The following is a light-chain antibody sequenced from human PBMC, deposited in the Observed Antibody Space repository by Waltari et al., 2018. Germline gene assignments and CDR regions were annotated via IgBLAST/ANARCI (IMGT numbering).Light chain of an antibody. CDR2: VNSDGSH. Sequence: QLVLTQSPSASASLGASVQLTCTLSSGHRSNVIAWLQQQPEKGPRYLMKVNSDGSHSKGDKIPDRFSGSSSGAEHFLTISSLQSEDEADYYCQTGGHGTWVFGGGTKLTVL. CDR1: SGHRSNV. J-gene: IGLJ3*02. V-gene: IGLV4-69*01. CDR3: QTGGHGTWV.